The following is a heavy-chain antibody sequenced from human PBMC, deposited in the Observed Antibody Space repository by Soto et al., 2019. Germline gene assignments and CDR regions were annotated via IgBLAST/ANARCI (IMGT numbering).Heavy chain of an antibody. D-gene: IGHD3-22*01. V-gene: IGHV3-23*01. CDR3: TRRLITDKCYYGMDV. J-gene: IGHJ6*02. CDR1: GFTFSDYG. Sequence: EVQLLESGGGLVQPGGSLRLSCAASGFTFSDYGMSWVRQAPGKGLEWVSGISGGGGTTNYADSVKGRFTISRDNSKNTLYLQMNSLRAEDTAVYYCTRRLITDKCYYGMDVWGQGTTVTVSS. CDR2: ISGGGGTT.